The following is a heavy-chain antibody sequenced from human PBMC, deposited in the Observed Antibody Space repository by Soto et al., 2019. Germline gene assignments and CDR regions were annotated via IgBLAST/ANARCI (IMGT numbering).Heavy chain of an antibody. D-gene: IGHD6-13*01. CDR2: IYPGDSDP. CDR3: ARLPRRRAAAGSNNWFDP. CDR1: GYSFTSYW. V-gene: IGHV5-51*01. J-gene: IGHJ5*02. Sequence: PGESLKISCKGSGYSFTSYWIGWVRQMPGKGLEWMGIIYPGDSDPRYSPSFQGQVTISADKSISTAYLQWSSLKASDTAMYYCARLPRRRAAAGSNNWFDPWGQGTLVTVSS.